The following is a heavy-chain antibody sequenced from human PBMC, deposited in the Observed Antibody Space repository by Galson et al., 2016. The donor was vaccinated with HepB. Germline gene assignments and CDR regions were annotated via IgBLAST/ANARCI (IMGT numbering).Heavy chain of an antibody. J-gene: IGHJ4*02. V-gene: IGHV3-30*18. CDR1: GFTFSSYG. CDR2: ISYDGSNK. CDR3: AKWGGSGYDWARLDY. D-gene: IGHD5-12*01. Sequence: SLRLSCAASGFTFSSYGMHWVRQAPGKGLEWVAVISYDGSNKYYADSVKGRFTISRDNSKNTLYLQMNNLRAEDTAVYYCAKWGGSGYDWARLDYWGQGTLVTVSS.